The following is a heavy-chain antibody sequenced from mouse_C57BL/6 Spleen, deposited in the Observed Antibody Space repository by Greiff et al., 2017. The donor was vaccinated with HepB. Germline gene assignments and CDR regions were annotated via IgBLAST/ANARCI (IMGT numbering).Heavy chain of an antibody. CDR2: IYPGSGST. CDR1: GYTFTSYW. Sequence: VQLQQPGAELVKPGASVKMSCKASGYTFTSYWITWVKQRPGQGLEWIGDIYPGSGSTNYNEKFKSKATLTVDTSSSTAYMQLSSLTSEDSAVYYCARRVITTVVAHWYFDVWGTGTTVTVSS. V-gene: IGHV1-55*01. CDR3: ARRVITTVVAHWYFDV. D-gene: IGHD1-1*01. J-gene: IGHJ1*03.